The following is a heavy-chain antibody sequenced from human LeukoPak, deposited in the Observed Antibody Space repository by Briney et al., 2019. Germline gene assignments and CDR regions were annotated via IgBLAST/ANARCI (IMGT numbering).Heavy chain of an antibody. CDR2: IYYSGST. CDR3: ASVVVTAIPEAFDI. V-gene: IGHV4-30-4*08. CDR1: EGSISSNSYY. Sequence: SETLSLTCTVSEGSISSNSYYWGWIRQPPGKGLEWIGYIYYSGSTYYNPSLKSRVTISVDTSKNQFSLKLSSVTAADTAVYYCASVVVTAIPEAFDIWGQGTMVTVSS. J-gene: IGHJ3*02. D-gene: IGHD2-21*02.